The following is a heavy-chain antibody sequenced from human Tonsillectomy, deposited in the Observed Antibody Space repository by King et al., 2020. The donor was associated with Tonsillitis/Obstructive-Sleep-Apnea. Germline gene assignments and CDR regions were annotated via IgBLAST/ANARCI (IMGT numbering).Heavy chain of an antibody. Sequence: VQLVESGGGLIQPGGSLRLSCAASGFTVIGNSMSWVRQAPGAGLEWVSVIYSGGFTYYADSGKGRFTISSDNSKNTLYFQMNSLRAEDTAVYYCAREMEVGAYDYWGQGTLVTVSS. J-gene: IGHJ4*02. V-gene: IGHV3-53*01. D-gene: IGHD1-26*01. CDR1: GFTVIGNS. CDR2: IYSGGFT. CDR3: AREMEVGAYDY.